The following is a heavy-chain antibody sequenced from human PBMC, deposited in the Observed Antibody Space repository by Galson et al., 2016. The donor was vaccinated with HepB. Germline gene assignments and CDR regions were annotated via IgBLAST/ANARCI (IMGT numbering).Heavy chain of an antibody. Sequence: TLSLTCTVSGGSISSSGYYWGWIRQPPGKGLEWIGSIYYSGTTYYNPSLKSRVTISLDTPNNQFSLKLRSVTAADTAMYYCARHDYDSSGYNWFDPWGQGTLVTVSA. CDR1: GGSISSSGYY. CDR2: IYYSGTT. D-gene: IGHD3-22*01. J-gene: IGHJ5*02. V-gene: IGHV4-39*01. CDR3: ARHDYDSSGYNWFDP.